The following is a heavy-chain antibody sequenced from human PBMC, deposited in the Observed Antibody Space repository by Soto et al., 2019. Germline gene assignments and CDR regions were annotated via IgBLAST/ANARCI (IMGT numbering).Heavy chain of an antibody. CDR2: IYYSGST. Sequence: SENLSLTCTVSGGSIGSYYWSWIRQPPGKGLEWIGYIYYSGSTNYNPSLKSRVTISVDTSKNQFSLKLSSVTAAVTAVYYCATSTGLGDFDYWGQGTLVTVSS. V-gene: IGHV4-59*08. CDR3: ATSTGLGDFDY. D-gene: IGHD4-17*01. J-gene: IGHJ4*02. CDR1: GGSIGSYY.